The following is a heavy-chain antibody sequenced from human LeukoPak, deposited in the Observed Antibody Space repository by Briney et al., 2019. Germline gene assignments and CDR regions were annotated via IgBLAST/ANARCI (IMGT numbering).Heavy chain of an antibody. CDR3: ARDQSYDSRGPYFDY. CDR2: ISAYNGNT. J-gene: IGHJ4*02. V-gene: IGHV1-18*01. Sequence: ASVKVSCKASGYTFTSYGISWVRQAPGQGLEWMGWISAYNGNTNYAQMLQGRVTMTTDTSTSTAYMELRSLRSDDTAVYYCARDQSYDSRGPYFDYGGRGTLFTVS. D-gene: IGHD3-22*01. CDR1: GYTFTSYG.